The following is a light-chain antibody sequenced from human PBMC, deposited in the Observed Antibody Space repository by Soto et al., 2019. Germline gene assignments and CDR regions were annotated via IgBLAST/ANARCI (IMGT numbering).Light chain of an antibody. Sequence: IQMTKSSSSLPASLGGINTITLLASENIFSYLSWYQHKPGKAPYLLIYAASSLQSGVPSRFSGSGSGTDFALTISSLQPEDFATFYCQQSYSVPHTLGQGTRLEIK. J-gene: IGKJ5*01. V-gene: IGKV1-39*01. CDR2: AAS. CDR1: ENIFSY. CDR3: QQSYSVPHT.